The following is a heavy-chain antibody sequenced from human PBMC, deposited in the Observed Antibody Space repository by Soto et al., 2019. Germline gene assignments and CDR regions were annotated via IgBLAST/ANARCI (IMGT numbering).Heavy chain of an antibody. V-gene: IGHV1-69*13. D-gene: IGHD5-18*01. J-gene: IGHJ6*02. CDR1: GGTFSSYA. CDR3: ARVAYRDTAVGYYGMDV. CDR2: IIPIFGTA. Sequence: ASVKVSCKASGGTFSSYAISWVRQAPGQGLEWMGGIIPIFGTANYAQKFQGRVTITADESTSTAYMELSSLRSEDTAVYYCARVAYRDTAVGYYGMDVWGQGTTVTVSS.